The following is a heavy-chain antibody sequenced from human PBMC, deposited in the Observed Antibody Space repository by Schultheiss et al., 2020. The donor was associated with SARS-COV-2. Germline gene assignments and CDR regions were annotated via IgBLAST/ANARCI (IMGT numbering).Heavy chain of an antibody. J-gene: IGHJ6*03. CDR2: IYTSGST. D-gene: IGHD3-22*01. V-gene: IGHV4-61*02. CDR1: GGSISSGSYY. Sequence: TLSLTCTVSGGSISSGSYYWSWIRQPAGKGLEWIGRIYTSGSTNYNPSLKSRVTISVDTSKNQFSLKLSSVTAADTAVYYCARDFPYYYDSSGYWNYYYYYYMDVWGKGTTVTVSS. CDR3: ARDFPYYYDSSGYWNYYYYYYMDV.